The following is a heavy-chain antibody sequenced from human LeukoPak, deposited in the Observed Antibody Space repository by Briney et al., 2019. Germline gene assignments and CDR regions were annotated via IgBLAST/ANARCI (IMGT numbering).Heavy chain of an antibody. V-gene: IGHV4-39*01. CDR1: GGSISSSSYY. CDR2: IYYSGGT. D-gene: IGHD6-13*01. Sequence: SETLSLTCTVSGGSISSSSYYWGWIRQPPGKGLEWIGSIYYSGGTYYNPSLKSRVTISVDTSKNQFSLKLSSVTAADTAVYYCARIAAAGPGVDYYYGMDVWGQGTTVTVSS. CDR3: ARIAAAGPGVDYYYGMDV. J-gene: IGHJ6*02.